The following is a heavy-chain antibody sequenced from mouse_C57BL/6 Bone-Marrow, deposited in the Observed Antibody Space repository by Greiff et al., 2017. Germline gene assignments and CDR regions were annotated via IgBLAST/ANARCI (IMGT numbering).Heavy chain of an antibody. CDR2: ISGGGGST. V-gene: IGHV5-9*01. CDR1: GFTFSSYT. D-gene: IGHD1-1*01. J-gene: IGHJ1*03. CDR3: ARQVTTVLATKYFDV. Sequence: EVKVVESGGGLVKPGGSLKLSCAASGFTFSSYTMSWVRQTPGKRLQWVAAISGGGGSTYYPDSVKGRFTISRDNDKNILYLQISSLRSEDTALYYCARQVTTVLATKYFDVWGTGTTVTVSS.